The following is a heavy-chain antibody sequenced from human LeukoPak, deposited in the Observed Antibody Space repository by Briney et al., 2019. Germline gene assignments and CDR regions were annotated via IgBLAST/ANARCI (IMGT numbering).Heavy chain of an antibody. CDR3: ARDYIRGGRSFDY. V-gene: IGHV1-69*04. Sequence: SVKVSCKASGGTFSSYAISWVRQAPGQGLEWMGRIIPILGVANYAQKFQGRVTITADRSTSTAYMELSSLRSEDTAVYYCARDYIRGGRSFDYWGQGTLVTVSS. D-gene: IGHD3-16*01. J-gene: IGHJ4*02. CDR2: IIPILGVA. CDR1: GGTFSSYA.